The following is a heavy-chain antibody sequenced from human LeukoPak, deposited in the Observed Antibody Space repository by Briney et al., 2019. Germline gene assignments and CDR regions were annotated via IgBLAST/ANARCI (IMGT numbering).Heavy chain of an antibody. J-gene: IGHJ4*02. CDR3: ARLVDYDFWSGSPGYYFDY. Sequence: ASVKVSRKASGYTFTSYDINWVRQATGQGLEWMGWINPNSGGTNYAQKFQGRVTMTRDTSISTAYMELSRLRSDDTAVYYCARLVDYDFWSGSPGYYFDYWGQGTLVTVSS. CDR1: GYTFTSYD. D-gene: IGHD3-3*01. V-gene: IGHV1-2*02. CDR2: INPNSGGT.